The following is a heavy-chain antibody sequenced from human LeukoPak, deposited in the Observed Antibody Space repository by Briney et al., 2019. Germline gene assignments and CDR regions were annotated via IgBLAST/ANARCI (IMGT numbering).Heavy chain of an antibody. CDR2: ISYDGSNK. CDR1: GFTFSSYS. CDR3: AVLPRFGEANGY. Sequence: PGGSLRLSCAASGFTFSSYSMNWVRQAPGKGLEWVAVISYDGSNKYYADSVKGRFTISRDNSKNTLYLQMNSLRAEDTAVYYCAVLPRFGEANGYWGQGTLVTVSS. J-gene: IGHJ4*02. D-gene: IGHD3-10*02. V-gene: IGHV3-30*03.